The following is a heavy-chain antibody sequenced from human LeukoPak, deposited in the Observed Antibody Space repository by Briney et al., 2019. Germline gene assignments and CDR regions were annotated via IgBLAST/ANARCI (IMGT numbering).Heavy chain of an antibody. CDR3: ATAHSSSWYMDY. D-gene: IGHD6-13*01. CDR1: GGSISNYY. V-gene: IGHV4-59*01. CDR2: IYSSGST. Sequence: PSETLSLTCTVSGGSISNYYWSWIRQPPGKGLEWIGCIYSSGSTNYNPSLKSRVTISVDTSKNQLSMRRNSVTAADAAVYYCATAHSSSWYMDYWGQGTLVTVS. J-gene: IGHJ4*02.